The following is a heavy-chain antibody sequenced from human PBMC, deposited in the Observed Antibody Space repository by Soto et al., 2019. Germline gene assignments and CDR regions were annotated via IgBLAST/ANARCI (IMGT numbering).Heavy chain of an antibody. V-gene: IGHV4-34*01. D-gene: IGHD3-9*01. J-gene: IGHJ5*02. CDR1: GGSFSGYY. CDR3: ASGYDILTGSSFDP. CDR2: INHSGST. Sequence: SETLSLTCAVYGGSFSGYYWSWIRQPPGKGLEWIGEINHSGSTNYNPSLKSRATISVDTSKNQFSLKLSSVTAADTAVYYCASGYDILTGSSFDPWGQGTLVTVSS.